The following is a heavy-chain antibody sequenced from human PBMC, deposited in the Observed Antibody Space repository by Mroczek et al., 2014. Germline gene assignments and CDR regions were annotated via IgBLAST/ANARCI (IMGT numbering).Heavy chain of an antibody. CDR3: ARDVSIAAAGTAYYYYGMDV. CDR1: GGSISSGSYY. D-gene: IGHD6-13*01. J-gene: IGHJ6*02. Sequence: QVQLQQWGPGLVKPSQTLSLTCTVSGGSISSGSYYWSWIRQPAGKGLEWIGRIYTSGSTNYNPSLKSRVTISVDTSKNQFSLKLSSVTAADTAVYYCARDVSIAAAGTAYYYYGMDVWGQGTTVTVSS. V-gene: IGHV4-61*02. CDR2: IYTSGST.